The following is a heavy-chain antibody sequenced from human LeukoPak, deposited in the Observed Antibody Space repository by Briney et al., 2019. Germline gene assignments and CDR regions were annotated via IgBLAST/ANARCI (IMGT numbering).Heavy chain of an antibody. V-gene: IGHV3-48*03. D-gene: IGHD5-24*01. CDR2: ISSSGSTI. Sequence: GGSLRLSCAASGFTFSSYEMNWVRQAPGKRLVWVSYISSSGSTIYYADSVKGRFTISRDNAKNSLYLQMNSLRAEDTAVYYCAVATIKDYFDYWGQGTLVTVSS. CDR1: GFTFSSYE. J-gene: IGHJ4*02. CDR3: AVATIKDYFDY.